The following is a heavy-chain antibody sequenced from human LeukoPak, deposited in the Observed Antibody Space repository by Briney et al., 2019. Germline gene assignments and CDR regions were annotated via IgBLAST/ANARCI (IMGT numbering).Heavy chain of an antibody. D-gene: IGHD2-2*01. CDR3: ATATQPRGYFLH. V-gene: IGHV1-18*01. CDR1: GYTFTTYS. Sequence: ASVKVSCKASGYTFTTYSLAWVRQAPGQSLEWMGWISVNNGGTDYAQSFQDRVTLTRDTSTNTAYLELRSLRSDDTAIIYCATATQPRGYFLHWGQGTLVTVSS. CDR2: ISVNNGGT. J-gene: IGHJ1*01.